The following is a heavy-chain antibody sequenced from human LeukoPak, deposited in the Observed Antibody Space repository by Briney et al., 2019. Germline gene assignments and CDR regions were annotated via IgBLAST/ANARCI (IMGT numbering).Heavy chain of an antibody. CDR3: ARRYRAAAGPFDY. V-gene: IGHV5-10-1*01. J-gene: IGHJ4*02. CDR1: GYSFTSYW. CDR2: IDPSDSYT. Sequence: GESLKISCKGSGYSFTSYWISWVRQMPGKGLEWMGRIDPSDSYTNYSPSFQGHVTISVDKSISTAYLQWSSLKASDTAMYYCARRYRAAAGPFDYWGRGTLVTVSS. D-gene: IGHD6-13*01.